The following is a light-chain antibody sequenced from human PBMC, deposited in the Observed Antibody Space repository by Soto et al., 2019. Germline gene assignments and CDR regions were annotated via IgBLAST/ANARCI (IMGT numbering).Light chain of an antibody. J-gene: IGLJ2*01. CDR2: EVS. Sequence: QSALTQPASVSGSPGQSITISCTGTSSDVGAYNYVSWYQQHPGKAPKLIIYEVSDRPSGVSNRFSGSKSVNTASLTISGLQAEDEADYYCSSYTSSNTVVFGGGTKLTVL. V-gene: IGLV2-14*01. CDR3: SSYTSSNTVV. CDR1: SSDVGAYNY.